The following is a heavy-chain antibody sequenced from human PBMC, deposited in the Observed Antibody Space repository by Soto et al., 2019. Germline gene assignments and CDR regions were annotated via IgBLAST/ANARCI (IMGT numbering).Heavy chain of an antibody. CDR2: ISYDGSNK. V-gene: IGHV3-30-3*01. CDR1: GFTFSSYA. J-gene: IGHJ4*02. D-gene: IGHD2-2*01. CDR3: ARGPSSLTRFDY. Sequence: ESGGGVVQPGRSLRLSCAASGFTFSSYAMHWVRQAPGKGLEWVAVISYDGSNKYYVDSVKGRFTISRDNSKNTLYLQMNSLRAEDTAVYYCARGPSSLTRFDYWGQGTLVTVSS.